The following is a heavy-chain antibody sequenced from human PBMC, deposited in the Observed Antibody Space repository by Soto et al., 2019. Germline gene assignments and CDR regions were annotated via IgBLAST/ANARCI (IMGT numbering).Heavy chain of an antibody. J-gene: IGHJ5*02. D-gene: IGHD6-19*01. CDR1: GYTFTGYY. CDR3: ARDALAVAGEYNWFDP. V-gene: IGHV1-2*02. Sequence: QVQLVQSGAEVKKPGASVKVSCKASGYTFTGYYMHWVRQAPGQGLEWMGWINPNSGGTNYAQKFQGRVTMTRDTSISTAYMELSRLRSDDTAVYYCARDALAVAGEYNWFDPWGQGTLVTVSS. CDR2: INPNSGGT.